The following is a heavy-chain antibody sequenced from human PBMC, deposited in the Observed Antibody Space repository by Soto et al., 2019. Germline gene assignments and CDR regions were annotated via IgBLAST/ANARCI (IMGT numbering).Heavy chain of an antibody. D-gene: IGHD3-3*01. J-gene: IGHJ5*02. CDR3: ASLRKVYYDFPGWFDP. Sequence: QVQLQESGPGLVKPSETLSLTCTVSGGSISSYYWSWIRQPPGKGLEWIGYIYYSGSTNYNPSLKSRVTISVDTSKNQFSLKLSSVTAAGTAVYYCASLRKVYYDFPGWFDPWGQGTLVTVSS. CDR1: GGSISSYY. CDR2: IYYSGST. V-gene: IGHV4-59*01.